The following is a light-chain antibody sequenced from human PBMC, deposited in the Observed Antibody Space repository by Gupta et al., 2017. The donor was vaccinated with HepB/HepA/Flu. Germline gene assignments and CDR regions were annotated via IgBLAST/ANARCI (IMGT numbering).Light chain of an antibody. J-gene: IGKJ3*01. Sequence: EIVLTQSPTTLSLSPGERATLSCRASQSVSRSLAWYQQKPGQAPRLLIYGASNRATGIPARFSGSGSGTDFTLTISSLEPEDFAVYYCQQRSNGPLTFGPGTKVDIK. V-gene: IGKV3-11*01. CDR1: QSVSRS. CDR2: GAS. CDR3: QQRSNGPLT.